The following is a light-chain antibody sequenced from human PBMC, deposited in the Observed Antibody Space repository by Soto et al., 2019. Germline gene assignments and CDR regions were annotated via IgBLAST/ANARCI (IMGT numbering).Light chain of an antibody. CDR3: QSYDSSLSGSGVV. J-gene: IGLJ2*01. CDR2: GNS. Sequence: QSVLTQPPSVSGAPGQRVTISCTWSSSNIGAGYDVHWYQQLPGTAPKLLISGNSNRPSGVPDRFSGSKSGTSASLAITGLQAADAADYYCQSYDSSLSGSGVVFGGGTKLTVL. V-gene: IGLV1-40*01. CDR1: SSNIGAGYD.